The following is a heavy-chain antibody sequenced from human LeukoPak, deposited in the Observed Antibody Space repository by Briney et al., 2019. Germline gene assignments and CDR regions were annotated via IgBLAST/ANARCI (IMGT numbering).Heavy chain of an antibody. D-gene: IGHD3-3*01. V-gene: IGHV3-23*01. J-gene: IGHJ4*02. CDR1: EFTLSTNA. Sequence: PGGSLRLSCAASEFTLSTNAMSWVRQAPGKGLGWVSGISASGDNTHYADSVKGRFTISRDNSKNTLYLQMNTLRAEDTAVYYCAKDSRSLDYWGQGTLVTVSS. CDR2: ISASGDNT. CDR3: AKDSRSLDY.